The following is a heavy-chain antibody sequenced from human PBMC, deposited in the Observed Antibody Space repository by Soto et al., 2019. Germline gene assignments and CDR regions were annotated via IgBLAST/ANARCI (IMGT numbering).Heavy chain of an antibody. CDR3: ARNLACSSTSCPFFMDV. CDR2: ISAYNGNT. CDR1: GYTFTSYG. Sequence: QVQLVRSGAEVKKPGASVKVSCKASGYTFTSYGISWVRQAPGQGLEWMGWISAYNGNTNYAQKLQGRVTMTTDTSTSTAYMELRSLRSDDTAVYYCARNLACSSTSCPFFMDVWGKGTTVTVSS. D-gene: IGHD2-2*01. V-gene: IGHV1-18*01. J-gene: IGHJ6*03.